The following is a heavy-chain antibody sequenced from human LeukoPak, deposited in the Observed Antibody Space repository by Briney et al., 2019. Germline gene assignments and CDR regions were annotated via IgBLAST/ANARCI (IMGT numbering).Heavy chain of an antibody. CDR3: ARAYGDYSRIYYYYGMDV. J-gene: IGHJ6*02. CDR1: GGSISSYY. Sequence: SETLSLTCTVSGGSISSYYWSWIRQPPGEGLEWIGYIYYSGSTNYNPSLKSRVTISVDTSKNQFSLKLSSVTAADTAVYYCARAYGDYSRIYYYYGMDVWGQGTTVTVSS. D-gene: IGHD4-17*01. CDR2: IYYSGST. V-gene: IGHV4-59*01.